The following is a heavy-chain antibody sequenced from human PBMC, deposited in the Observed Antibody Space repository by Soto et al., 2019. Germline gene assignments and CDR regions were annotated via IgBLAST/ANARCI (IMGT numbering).Heavy chain of an antibody. CDR2: IYHSGST. CDR1: GGSISSGGYS. Sequence: QLQLQESGSGLVKPSQTLSLTCAVSGGSISSGGYSWSWIRQPPGNGLEWIGYIYHSGSTYYNPSLKSRVTIAVDRSKNQFSLKLSSVTAADTAVYYCARANTFGGVIVLDYWGQGTLVTVSS. J-gene: IGHJ4*02. CDR3: ARANTFGGVIVLDY. V-gene: IGHV4-30-2*01. D-gene: IGHD3-16*02.